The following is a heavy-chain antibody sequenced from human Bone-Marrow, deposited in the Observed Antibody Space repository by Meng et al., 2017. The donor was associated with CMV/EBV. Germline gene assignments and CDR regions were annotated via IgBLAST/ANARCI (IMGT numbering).Heavy chain of an antibody. CDR2: INHSGST. V-gene: IGHV4-34*01. Sequence: SETLSLTCAVYGGSFSGYYWSWIRQPPGKGLEWIGEINHSGSTNYNPSLKSRVTISVDTSKNQFSLKLSSVTAADTAVYYCARAYITGTTVDYWGQGTLVNGAS. CDR3: ARAYITGTTVDY. CDR1: GGSFSGYY. D-gene: IGHD1-7*01. J-gene: IGHJ4*02.